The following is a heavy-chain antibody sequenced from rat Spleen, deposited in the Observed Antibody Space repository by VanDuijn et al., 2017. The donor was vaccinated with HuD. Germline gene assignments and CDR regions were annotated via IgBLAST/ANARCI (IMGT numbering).Heavy chain of an antibody. J-gene: IGHJ1*01. D-gene: IGHD1-9*01. CDR2: VWSDGDT. Sequence: QVQLKESGPGLVQPSQTLSLTCTVSGLSLTSNSVSWVRQPSGKGPEWMGRVWSDGDTSYNSALKSRLSISRDTSKNQVFLKMNSLQTDDTGTYYCARTYYGYNFDYYFDFWGPGTMVTVSS. CDR1: GLSLTSNS. V-gene: IGHV2-63*01. CDR3: ARTYYGYNFDYYFDF.